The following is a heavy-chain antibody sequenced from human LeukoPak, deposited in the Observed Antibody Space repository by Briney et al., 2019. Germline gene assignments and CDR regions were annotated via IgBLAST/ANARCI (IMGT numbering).Heavy chain of an antibody. J-gene: IGHJ4*02. Sequence: GESLKISCKGSGYSFTSYWIGWVRQMPGKGLEWMGIIYPGDSETRYSPPFQGQVSISVDKSISTAYLQWSSLKASDTAMYYCARQSRLSGSYYIIDNWGQGTLVTVSS. V-gene: IGHV5-51*01. CDR3: ARQSRLSGSYYIIDN. D-gene: IGHD1-26*01. CDR2: IYPGDSET. CDR1: GYSFTSYW.